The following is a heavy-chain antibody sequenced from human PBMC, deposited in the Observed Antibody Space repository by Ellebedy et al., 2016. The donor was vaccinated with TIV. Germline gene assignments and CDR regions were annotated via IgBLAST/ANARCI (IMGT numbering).Heavy chain of an antibody. CDR1: GGSIGTSSSY. CDR2: IYYSGST. V-gene: IGHV4-39*07. J-gene: IGHJ4*02. CDR3: AREWDDFSDSSGYHDY. Sequence: SETLSLTXTVSGGSIGTSSSYWGWIRQPPGKGLEWIGSIYYSGSTYYNPSLKSRVSISVDMSKNQFSLKLFSVTAADTAVYYCAREWDDFSDSSGYHDYWGQGTLVTVSS. D-gene: IGHD3-22*01.